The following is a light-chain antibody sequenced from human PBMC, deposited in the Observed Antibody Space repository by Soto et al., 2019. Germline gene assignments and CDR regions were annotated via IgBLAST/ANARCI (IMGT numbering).Light chain of an antibody. CDR3: QQYGSLPYT. Sequence: DIPMTQSPSTLSASVGDRVTLTCRASQTINSWSAWYQQKPGKAPRLLIYKASSLESGVPSRFSGSGSGTEFTLTISSLQPDDFATYYCQQYGSLPYTFGQGTKLDIK. V-gene: IGKV1-5*03. J-gene: IGKJ2*01. CDR2: KAS. CDR1: QTINSW.